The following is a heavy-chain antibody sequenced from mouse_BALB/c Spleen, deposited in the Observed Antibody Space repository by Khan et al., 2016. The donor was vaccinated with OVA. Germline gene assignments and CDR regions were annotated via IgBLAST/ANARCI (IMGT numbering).Heavy chain of an antibody. CDR3: ARDLGSSHWYFDV. CDR2: IWTGGST. CDR1: GFSLTSYG. Sequence: QVQLQQPGPGLVAPSQSLSITCTVSGFSLTSYGVHWVRQPPGKGLEWLGVIWTGGSTNYNSAIRSRLTINKDNSKRPVFLKMNNLQTDDTAMYCCARDLGSSHWYFDVWGAGTTVTFSS. J-gene: IGHJ1*01. V-gene: IGHV2-9*02. D-gene: IGHD1-1*01.